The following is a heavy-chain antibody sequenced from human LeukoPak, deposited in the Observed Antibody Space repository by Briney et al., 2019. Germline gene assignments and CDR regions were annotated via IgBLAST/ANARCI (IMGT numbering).Heavy chain of an antibody. CDR1: GFTFSRYN. CDR3: SNWGDTWGLDF. V-gene: IGHV3-21*01. D-gene: IGHD7-27*01. CDR2: ISSTSTYI. Sequence: PGGSLRLSCAASGFTFSRYNMNWVRQAPGRGLEWVSSISSTSTYIYHADSVRGRFTVSRDNAKNSLYLQMNSLGAEDTAVYYCSNWGDTWGLDFWGQGILVSVSS. J-gene: IGHJ4*02.